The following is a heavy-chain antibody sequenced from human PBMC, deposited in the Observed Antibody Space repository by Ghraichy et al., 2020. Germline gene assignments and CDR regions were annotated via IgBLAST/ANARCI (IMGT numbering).Heavy chain of an antibody. Sequence: GGSLRLSCAASGFTFGSYAMSWVRQTPGKGLDCVSAINPSGTTTYYADSVKGRFTISRDNSKNTLYLQMNSLRADDTALYFCANPYGSGTYYAFDIWGQGTIVSVSS. CDR3: ANPYGSGTYYAFDI. D-gene: IGHD3-10*01. J-gene: IGHJ3*02. CDR2: INPSGTTT. V-gene: IGHV3-23*01. CDR1: GFTFGSYA.